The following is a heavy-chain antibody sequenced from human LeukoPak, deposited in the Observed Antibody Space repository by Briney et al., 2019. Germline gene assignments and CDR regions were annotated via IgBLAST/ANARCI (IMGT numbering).Heavy chain of an antibody. Sequence: SETLSLTCTVSGGSISSYYRSWIRQPAGKGLEWIGRIYSTGSTNYNPSLKSRVTMSVDTSKNQFSLRLRSVTAADRAVYFCARQIASAGTAVFYFWGQGALLSVS. CDR3: ARQIASAGTAVFYF. V-gene: IGHV4-4*07. CDR2: IYSTGST. CDR1: GGSISSYY. D-gene: IGHD6-13*01. J-gene: IGHJ4*02.